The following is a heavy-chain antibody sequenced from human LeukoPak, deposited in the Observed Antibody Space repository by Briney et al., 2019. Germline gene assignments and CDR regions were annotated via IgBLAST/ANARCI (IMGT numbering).Heavy chain of an antibody. J-gene: IGHJ3*02. CDR2: INPTTGDT. CDR3: ARYGFSAVWQGGWHAFDI. V-gene: IGHV1-46*01. D-gene: IGHD2-15*01. Sequence: GASVKVSCKASGYTFTSYYMHWVRQAPGQGLEWMGIINPTTGDTTYAQNFQGRLTMTRDKSTSTVYMELSSLTSEDTAVFYCARYGFSAVWQGGWHAFDIWGQGTVVTVSS. CDR1: GYTFTSYY.